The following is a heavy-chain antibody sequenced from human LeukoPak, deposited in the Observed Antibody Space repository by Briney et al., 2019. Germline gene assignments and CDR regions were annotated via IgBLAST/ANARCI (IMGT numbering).Heavy chain of an antibody. Sequence: SETLSLTCAVSGGSISDYYWSWIRQPPGKGLEWIGYIFSTGDTNYNPSLKSRVTISVDTSKNQFSLKLSSVTAADTAVYYCARDSNYGGNDYWGQGTLVTVSS. CDR2: IFSTGDT. J-gene: IGHJ4*02. D-gene: IGHD4-23*01. V-gene: IGHV4-59*01. CDR3: ARDSNYGGNDY. CDR1: GGSISDYY.